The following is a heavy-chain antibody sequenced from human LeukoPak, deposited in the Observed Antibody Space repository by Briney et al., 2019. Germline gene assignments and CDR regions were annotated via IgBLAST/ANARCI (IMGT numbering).Heavy chain of an antibody. CDR3: AVITMIVVVTSASAFDI. CDR2: ISSSSSYI. D-gene: IGHD3-22*01. CDR1: GFTFSNFW. Sequence: GGSLRLSCAASGFTFSNFWMSWVRQAPGKGLEGVSSISSSSSYIYYADSVKGRFTISRDNAKNSLYLQMNSLRAEDTAVYYCAVITMIVVVTSASAFDIWGQGTMVTVSS. J-gene: IGHJ3*02. V-gene: IGHV3-21*01.